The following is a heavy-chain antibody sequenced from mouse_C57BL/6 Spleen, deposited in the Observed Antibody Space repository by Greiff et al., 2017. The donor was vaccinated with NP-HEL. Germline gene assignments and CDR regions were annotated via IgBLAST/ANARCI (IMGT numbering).Heavy chain of an antibody. CDR2: FYPRDGSP. V-gene: IGHV1-78*01. Sequence: QVQLQQSDAELVKPGASVKISCKVSGSTFTDHTIHWMKQRPEQGLEWIGYFYPRDGSPKYNEKFKGKATLTADKSSSTASMQLNSLTSEDSAVYFCARSDGNYFAWFAYWGQGTLVTVSA. CDR1: GSTFTDHT. D-gene: IGHD2-1*01. CDR3: ARSDGNYFAWFAY. J-gene: IGHJ3*01.